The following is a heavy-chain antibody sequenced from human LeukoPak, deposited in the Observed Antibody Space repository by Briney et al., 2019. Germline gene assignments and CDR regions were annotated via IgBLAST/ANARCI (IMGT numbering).Heavy chain of an antibody. D-gene: IGHD6-6*01. CDR2: IYTSGST. J-gene: IGHJ6*02. CDR3: ARDRFSEYSSSPSFWGMDV. Sequence: PSETLSLTCTVSGGSISSYYWSWIRQPAGKGLEWIGRIYTSGSTNYNPSLKSRVTISVDTSKNQFSLKLSSVTAADTAVYYCARDRFSEYSSSPSFWGMDVWGQGTTVTVSS. CDR1: GGSISSYY. V-gene: IGHV4-4*07.